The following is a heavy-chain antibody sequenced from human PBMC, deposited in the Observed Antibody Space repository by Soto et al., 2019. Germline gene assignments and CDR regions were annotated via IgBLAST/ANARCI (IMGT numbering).Heavy chain of an antibody. CDR2: TRNKANSDTT. V-gene: IGHV3-72*01. J-gene: IGHJ6*02. Sequence: EVQLVESGGGLVKPGGSLRLSCAASGFTFSAHYMDWVRQAPGKGLEWVGRTRNKANSDTTEYAASVKGRFTISSDDSKNSLDLQMNSLKTEDTAVDYCARAWDSSGYYDDYYGIDVCGRVTTVTV. CDR1: GFTFSAHY. CDR3: ARAWDSSGYYDDYYGIDV. D-gene: IGHD3-22*01.